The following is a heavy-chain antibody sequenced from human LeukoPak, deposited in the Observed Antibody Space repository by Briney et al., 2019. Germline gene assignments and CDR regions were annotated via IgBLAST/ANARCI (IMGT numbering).Heavy chain of an antibody. D-gene: IGHD5-12*01. CDR3: ARDVSGLHDY. CDR1: GGSISSSSDY. V-gene: IGHV4-61*02. CDR2: INTSGST. J-gene: IGHJ4*02. Sequence: SETLSLTCTVSGGSISSSSDYWNWIRQPVGKGLEWIGRINTSGSTNYNPSLKSRVTISVDTSKNQFSLKLSSVTAADTAVYYCARDVSGLHDYWGQGTLVTVSS.